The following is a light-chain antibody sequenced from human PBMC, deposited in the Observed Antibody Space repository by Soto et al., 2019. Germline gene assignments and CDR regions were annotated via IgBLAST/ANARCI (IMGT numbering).Light chain of an antibody. Sequence: EIVLTQSPGTLSLAPGERATLSCRASQSVSSSYLAWYQKKPGQAPRLLIYGASSRATGIPDRFSGSGSGTVFALTIRRLEPEDFVVYYCQQYGSSRWTFGQGPKVEI. CDR2: GAS. V-gene: IGKV3-20*01. CDR3: QQYGSSRWT. CDR1: QSVSSSY. J-gene: IGKJ1*01.